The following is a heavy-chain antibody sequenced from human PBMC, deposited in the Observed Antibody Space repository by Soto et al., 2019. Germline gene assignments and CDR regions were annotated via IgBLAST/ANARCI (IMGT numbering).Heavy chain of an antibody. Sequence: GGSLRLSLAASGFTFGSFWMSWVRQAPGKGLERVANIKQGGSANYKLDSVKGRFTISRDNAKNSRYLQMNSLRAEDTAVYYCANDCSGDSCDSGVSAFDIWSQGTMVTVSS. J-gene: IGHJ3*02. D-gene: IGHD2-15*01. CDR2: IKQGGSAN. CDR3: ANDCSGDSCDSGVSAFDI. V-gene: IGHV3-7*01. CDR1: GFTFGSFW.